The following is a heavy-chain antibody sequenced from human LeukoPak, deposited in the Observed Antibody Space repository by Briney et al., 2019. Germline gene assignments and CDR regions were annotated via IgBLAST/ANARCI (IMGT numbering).Heavy chain of an antibody. J-gene: IGHJ6*03. V-gene: IGHV3-21*01. CDR3: ASSLIGASDYYYYMDV. Sequence: GGSLRLSCAASGFTFSSYSMNWVRQAPGKGLEWVSSISSSSSYIYYADSVKGRFTISRDNAKNSLYLQMNSLRAEDTAVYYCASSLIGASDYYYYMDVWGKGTTVTVSS. CDR1: GFTFSSYS. CDR2: ISSSSSYI. D-gene: IGHD1-26*01.